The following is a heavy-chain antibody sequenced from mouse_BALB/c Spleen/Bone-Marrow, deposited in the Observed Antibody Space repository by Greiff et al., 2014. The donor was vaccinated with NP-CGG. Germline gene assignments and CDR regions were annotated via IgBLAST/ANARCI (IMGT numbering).Heavy chain of an antibody. CDR2: IDTSDSYI. J-gene: IGHJ4*01. D-gene: IGHD2-4*01. CDR3: ARGGHDFSLDY. CDR1: GYTFTDKW. Sequence: VKLMESGAEFVMPGASVKMSCKAPGYTFTDKWMHWVKQRPGQGLEWIGAIDTSDSYINYNQKFKGKASLTVDASSSTAYMHLSSLTSDDSAVYYCARGGHDFSLDYWGQGTSVIVSS. V-gene: IGHV1-69*01.